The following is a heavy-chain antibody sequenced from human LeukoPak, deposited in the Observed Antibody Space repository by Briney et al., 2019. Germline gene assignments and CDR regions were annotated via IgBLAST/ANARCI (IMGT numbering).Heavy chain of an antibody. CDR1: GFTFSSTS. Sequence: PGGSLRLSCAASGFTFSSTSMSWVRQAPGKGLEWAAVTVGGGDGTYYADSVKGRFTISRDNPNNTLYLQMNSLRAEDTAVYYCAKLTTSWGQGTLVTVSS. CDR2: TVGGGDGT. J-gene: IGHJ4*02. D-gene: IGHD4-11*01. V-gene: IGHV3-23*01. CDR3: AKLTTS.